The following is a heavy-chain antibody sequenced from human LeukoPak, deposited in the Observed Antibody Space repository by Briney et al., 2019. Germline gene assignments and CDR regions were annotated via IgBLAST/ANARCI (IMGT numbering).Heavy chain of an antibody. Sequence: TGGSLRLSCAASGFIISDYWMHWVRQSPGEGPVWVSCINSNGRSTNYADSVKGRFTISRDNSKNTLYLQMNSLRVEDTAVYYCVRWGRADCRDTKCYMDFDHWGQGTLVTVSS. D-gene: IGHD2-15*01. CDR2: INSNGRST. CDR1: GFIISDYW. CDR3: VRWGRADCRDTKCYMDFDH. V-gene: IGHV3-74*01. J-gene: IGHJ4*02.